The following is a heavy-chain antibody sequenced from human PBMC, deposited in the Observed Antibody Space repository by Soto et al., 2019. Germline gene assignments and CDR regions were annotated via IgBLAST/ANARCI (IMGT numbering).Heavy chain of an antibody. CDR2: IYYSGST. CDR3: ARDHLTGYYYYGTDV. Sequence: ETLSLTCSVSGGSVSSSPYYWSWIRQPPGKGLEWIGYIYYSGSTNYNPSLKSRVTISVDTSKNQFSLKLSSVTAADTAVYYCARDHLTGYYYYGTDVWGQGTTVTVSS. V-gene: IGHV4-61*01. D-gene: IGHD3-9*01. CDR1: GGSVSSSPYY. J-gene: IGHJ6*02.